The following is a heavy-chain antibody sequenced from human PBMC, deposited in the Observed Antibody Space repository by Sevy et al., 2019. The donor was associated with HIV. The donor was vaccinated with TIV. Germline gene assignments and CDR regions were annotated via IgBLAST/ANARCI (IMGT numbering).Heavy chain of an antibody. V-gene: IGHV3-7*03. J-gene: IGHJ6*02. CDR3: AGRDSSGWYYYYYGMDV. Sequence: GGSLRLSCAASGFTFNRYWMSWVRQAPGKGLEWVANIKQDGSEKYYVDSVKGRFTISRDNAKNSLYLQMNSLRAEDTAVYYCAGRDSSGWYYYYYGMDVWGQGTTVTVSS. CDR1: GFTFNRYW. D-gene: IGHD6-19*01. CDR2: IKQDGSEK.